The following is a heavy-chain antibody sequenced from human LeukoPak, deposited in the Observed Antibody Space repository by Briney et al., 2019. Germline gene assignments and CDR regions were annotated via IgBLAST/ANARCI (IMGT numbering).Heavy chain of an antibody. CDR2: IKQEGSEK. J-gene: IGHJ6*02. CDR3: ARDSSGYYYYYYGMDV. D-gene: IGHD3-22*01. V-gene: IGHV3-7*01. CDR1: GFTFSSYW. Sequence: GGSLRLFCGASGFTFSSYWMSWVRQAPGKGLEWVANIKQEGSEKYYVDSVKGRFTISRDNAKNSLYLQMNSLRAEDTAVYYCARDSSGYYYYYYGMDVWGQGTTVTVSS.